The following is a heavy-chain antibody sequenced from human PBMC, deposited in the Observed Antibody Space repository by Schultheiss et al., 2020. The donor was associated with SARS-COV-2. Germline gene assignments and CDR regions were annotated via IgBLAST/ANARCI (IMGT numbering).Heavy chain of an antibody. CDR1: GYTFTAYY. CDR3: ARDLSSSPEDY. D-gene: IGHD6-6*01. Sequence: ASVKVSCKASGYTFTAYYMHWVRQAPGQGLEWMGWINPHSGGTNYAQKFQGRVTMTRDTSISTAYMELTRLTSDDTAVYYCARDLSSSPEDYWGQGTLVTVSS. V-gene: IGHV1-2*02. J-gene: IGHJ4*02. CDR2: INPHSGGT.